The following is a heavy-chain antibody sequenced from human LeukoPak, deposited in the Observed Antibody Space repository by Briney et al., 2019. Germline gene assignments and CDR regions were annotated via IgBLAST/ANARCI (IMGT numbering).Heavy chain of an antibody. CDR2: IYTSGST. D-gene: IGHD4-17*01. CDR3: ARGPDDYGDSGYFDY. J-gene: IGHJ4*02. CDR1: GGSISSYY. V-gene: IGHV4-4*07. Sequence: PSETLSLTCTVSGGSISSYYWSWIRQPAGKGLEWIGRIYTSGSTNYNPSLKSRVNMSVDTSKNQFSLKLSSVTAADTAVYYCARGPDDYGDSGYFDYWGQGTLVTVSS.